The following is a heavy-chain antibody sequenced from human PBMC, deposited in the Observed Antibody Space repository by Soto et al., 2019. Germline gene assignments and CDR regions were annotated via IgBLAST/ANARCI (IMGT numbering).Heavy chain of an antibody. CDR2: IYYSGST. CDR3: ARHLAGAGMASPIDY. J-gene: IGHJ4*02. D-gene: IGHD6-19*01. CDR1: GGSISSSSYY. V-gene: IGHV4-39*01. Sequence: QLQLQESGPGLVKPSETLSLTCTVSGGSISSSSYYWGWIRQPPGKGLEWIGSIYYSGSTYYNPSLKSRVTISVDTSKNQFSLKLSSVTAADTAVYYCARHLAGAGMASPIDYWGQGTLVTVSS.